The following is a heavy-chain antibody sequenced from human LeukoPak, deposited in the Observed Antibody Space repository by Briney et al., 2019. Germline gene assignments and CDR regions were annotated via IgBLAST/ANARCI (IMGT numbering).Heavy chain of an antibody. CDR2: NIPIFGTA. D-gene: IGHD2-15*01. J-gene: IGHJ5*02. V-gene: IGHV1-69*13. CDR3: ARGGIVVVVAAYHNWFDP. Sequence: SVKVSCKASGGTFSSYAISWVRQAPGQGLEWMGGNIPIFGTANYAQKFQGRVTITADESTSTAYMELSSLRSEDTAVYYCARGGIVVVVAAYHNWFDPWGQGTLVTVSS. CDR1: GGTFSSYA.